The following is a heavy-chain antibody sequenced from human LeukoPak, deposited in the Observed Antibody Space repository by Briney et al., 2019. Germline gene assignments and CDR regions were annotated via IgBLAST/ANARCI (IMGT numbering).Heavy chain of an antibody. Sequence: KASETLSLTCTVSGGSISSHYWSWIRQPPGKGMEWIGYIYYSGSTNYNPSLKGRVTISVDTSKNQFSLKLSSVTAADTAVYYCARADYYDTYMDVWGKGTTVTVSS. CDR2: IYYSGST. CDR1: GGSISSHY. J-gene: IGHJ6*03. V-gene: IGHV4-59*11. D-gene: IGHD3-22*01. CDR3: ARADYYDTYMDV.